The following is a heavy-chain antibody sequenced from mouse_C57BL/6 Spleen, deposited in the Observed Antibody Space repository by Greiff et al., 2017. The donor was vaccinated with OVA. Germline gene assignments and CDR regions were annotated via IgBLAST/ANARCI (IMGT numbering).Heavy chain of an antibody. CDR1: GFTFSDYG. D-gene: IGHD4-1*01. CDR2: ISSGSSTI. V-gene: IGHV5-17*01. J-gene: IGHJ2*01. Sequence: EVQLVESGGGLVKPGGSLKLSCAASGFTFSDYGMHWVRQAPEKGLEWVAYISSGSSTIYYAATVQGRFTISRDNAKNTLFLQMTRLRSEDTAIYYCARLTGSFDYWGQGTTLTVSS. CDR3: ARLTGSFDY.